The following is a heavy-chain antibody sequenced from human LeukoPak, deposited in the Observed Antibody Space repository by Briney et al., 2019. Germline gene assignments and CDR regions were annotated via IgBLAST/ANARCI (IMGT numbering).Heavy chain of an antibody. CDR2: INPSGGST. CDR3: ARELYFYDSSGYYFGGGFDY. CDR1: VYTFTNYY. J-gene: IGHJ4*02. D-gene: IGHD3-22*01. Sequence: ASVKVSCKASVYTFTNYYMHWVRQAPGQGLEWMGIINPSGGSTSYAQKFQGRVTMTRDTSTSTLYMELSSLRSEDMAVYYCARELYFYDSSGYYFGGGFDYWGQGTLVTVSS. V-gene: IGHV1-46*01.